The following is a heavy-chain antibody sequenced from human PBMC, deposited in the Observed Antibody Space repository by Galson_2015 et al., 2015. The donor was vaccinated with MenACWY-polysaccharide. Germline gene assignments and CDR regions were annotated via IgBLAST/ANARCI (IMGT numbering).Heavy chain of an antibody. J-gene: IGHJ4*02. V-gene: IGHV3-7*01. CDR2: IKQDGSEK. D-gene: IGHD6-19*01. CDR1: GFTFSGFW. Sequence: SLRLSCAASGFTFSGFWVSWVRQAPGKGLEWVANIKQDGSEKYYVDSVKGRFTISRDNAKNSLYLQMNSLRAEDTAVYYCARYRDSGGRRFDYWGQGTLVTVSS. CDR3: ARYRDSGGRRFDY.